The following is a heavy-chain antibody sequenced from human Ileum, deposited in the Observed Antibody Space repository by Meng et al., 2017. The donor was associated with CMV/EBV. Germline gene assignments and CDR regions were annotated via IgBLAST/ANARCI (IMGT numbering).Heavy chain of an antibody. CDR3: ARDRSSSWYKDWFAP. CDR2: IYYSGST. D-gene: IGHD6-13*01. V-gene: IGHV4-30-4*08. Sequence: QFPQQGSGPRLLKPSHPMTISCIVPCGSISRGDYYWSWIRQPPGKGLEWIGYIYYSGSTYYNPSLKSRLTISLDTSKNQFSLKLSSVTAADTGVYYCARDRSSSWYKDWFAPWGQGTLVTVSS. CDR1: CGSISRGDYY. J-gene: IGHJ5*02.